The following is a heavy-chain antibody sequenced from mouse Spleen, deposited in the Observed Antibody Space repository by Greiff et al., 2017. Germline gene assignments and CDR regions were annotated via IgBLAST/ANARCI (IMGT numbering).Heavy chain of an antibody. Sequence: QVQLQQSGPELVKPGASVKLSCKASGYTFTSYDINWVKQRPGQGLEWIGWIYPRDGSTKYNEKFKGKATLTVDTSSSTAYMELHSLTSEDSAVYFCATMITTTGDYAMDYWGQGTSVTVSS. CDR2: IYPRDGST. V-gene: IGHV1-85*01. CDR1: GYTFTSYD. J-gene: IGHJ4*01. D-gene: IGHD2-4*01. CDR3: ATMITTTGDYAMDY.